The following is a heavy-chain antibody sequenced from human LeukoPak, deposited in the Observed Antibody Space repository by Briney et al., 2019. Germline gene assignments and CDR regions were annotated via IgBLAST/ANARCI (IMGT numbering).Heavy chain of an antibody. J-gene: IGHJ4*02. CDR3: ARSAVAGNDY. CDR1: GGSFSGYY. Sequence: PSETLSLTCAVYGGSFSGYYWSWIRQPPGKGLEWIGEINHSGSTNYNPSLKSRVTISVDTSKNQFSLKLSSVTAVDTAVYYCARSAVAGNDYWGQGTLVTVSS. CDR2: INHSGST. V-gene: IGHV4-34*01. D-gene: IGHD6-19*01.